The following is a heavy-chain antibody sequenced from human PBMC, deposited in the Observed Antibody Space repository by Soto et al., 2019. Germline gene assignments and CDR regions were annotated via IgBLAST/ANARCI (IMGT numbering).Heavy chain of an antibody. J-gene: IGHJ5*02. Sequence: PGESLKISCKGSGYSFTIYWIGWVRQRPGKGLEWMGIIYPGDSDTRYSPSFKGQVTISADKSISTAYLQWSSLKASDTAMYYCARHYEYSSSSPWFDPWGQGTLVTVS. V-gene: IGHV5-51*01. CDR1: GYSFTIYW. CDR2: IYPGDSDT. CDR3: ARHYEYSSSSPWFDP. D-gene: IGHD6-6*01.